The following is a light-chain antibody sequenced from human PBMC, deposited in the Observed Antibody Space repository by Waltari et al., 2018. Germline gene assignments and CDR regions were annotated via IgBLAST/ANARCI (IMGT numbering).Light chain of an antibody. Sequence: QSVLTQPPSVSAAPGQRVTISYYGVRSNIGHNYVSWYRQFPGTAPKLLIYENTERPSGIPGRFSGSKSGTSATLDITGLQAGDEADYYCGTWDSSLSGAVFGGGTHLTVL. J-gene: IGLJ7*01. V-gene: IGLV1-51*02. CDR3: GTWDSSLSGAV. CDR1: RSNIGHNY. CDR2: ENT.